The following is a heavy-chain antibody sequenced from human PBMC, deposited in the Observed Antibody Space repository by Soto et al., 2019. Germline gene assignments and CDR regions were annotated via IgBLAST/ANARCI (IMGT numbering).Heavy chain of an antibody. CDR3: AECGSGWGLGGY. Sequence: GVSLRPSCAASGFNFKDYAMSWVLEDPGKGLELASTISGTGGSTYYADAVRGRFTISRDNSKNTLFLQMNSLRAEDTAVYYCAECGSGWGLGGYWGQRTLVTVSS. D-gene: IGHD6-19*01. J-gene: IGHJ4*02. V-gene: IGHV3-23*01. CDR2: ISGTGGST. CDR1: GFNFKDYA.